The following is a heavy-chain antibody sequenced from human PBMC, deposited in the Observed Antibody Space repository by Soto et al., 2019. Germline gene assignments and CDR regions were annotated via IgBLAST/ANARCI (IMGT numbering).Heavy chain of an antibody. V-gene: IGHV1-3*01. J-gene: IGHJ4*02. CDR1: GYTFTSYA. Sequence: QVQLVQSGAEVKKPGASVKVSCKASGYTFTSYAMHWVRQAPGQRLEWMGWINAGNGNTKYSQKFQGRVTITRDTSASTDYMELSSLRSEDTAVYYCARTSSTSCYTYWGQGTLVTVSS. CDR2: INAGNGNT. CDR3: ARTSSTSCYTY. D-gene: IGHD2-2*02.